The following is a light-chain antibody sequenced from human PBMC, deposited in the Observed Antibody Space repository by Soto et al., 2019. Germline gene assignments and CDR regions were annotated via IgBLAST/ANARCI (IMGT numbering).Light chain of an antibody. CDR3: QQYNNWWT. Sequence: VMTQSPATLSVSTGERATLSCRASQSVSSNLAWYQQKPGQAPRLLIYGASTRATGIPARFSGSGSGTEFTLTISSLQSEDFAVYYCQQYNNWWTFGQGTKV. CDR1: QSVSSN. V-gene: IGKV3-15*01. J-gene: IGKJ1*01. CDR2: GAS.